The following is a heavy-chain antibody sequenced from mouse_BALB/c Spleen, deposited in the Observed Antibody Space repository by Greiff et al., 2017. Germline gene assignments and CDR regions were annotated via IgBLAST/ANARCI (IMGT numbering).Heavy chain of an antibody. CDR3: TSPIYYGNYVAWFAY. Sequence: LQQPGSELVRPGASVKLSCKASGYTFTSYWMHWVKQRPGQGLEWIGNIYPGSGSTNYDEKFKSKATLPVDTSSSTAYMQLSSLTSEDSAVYYCTSPIYYGNYVAWFAYWGQGTLVTVSA. V-gene: IGHV1S22*01. D-gene: IGHD2-1*01. CDR1: GYTFTSYW. J-gene: IGHJ3*01. CDR2: IYPGSGST.